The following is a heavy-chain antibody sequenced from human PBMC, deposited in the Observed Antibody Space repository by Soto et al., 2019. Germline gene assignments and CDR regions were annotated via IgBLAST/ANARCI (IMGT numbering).Heavy chain of an antibody. CDR3: GSTVSRYYYYGMDV. CDR1: GGTFSSYA. Sequence: QVQLVQSGAEVKKPGSSVKVSCKASGGTFSSYAISWVRQAPGQGLEWMGGIIPIFGTANYAQKFQGRVXLAAXEXPSTGYMELSSLRSEDTGVYYWGSTVSRYYYYGMDVWGEGTTVTVSS. V-gene: IGHV1-69*12. CDR2: IIPIFGTA. D-gene: IGHD4-4*01. J-gene: IGHJ6*04.